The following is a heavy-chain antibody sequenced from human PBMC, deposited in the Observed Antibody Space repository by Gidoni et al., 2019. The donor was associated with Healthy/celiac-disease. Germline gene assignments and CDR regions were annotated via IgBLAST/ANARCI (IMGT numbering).Heavy chain of an antibody. D-gene: IGHD3-10*01. CDR1: GCSISSYY. CDR2: IYYSGSS. J-gene: IGHJ4*02. CDR3: ARVASASYYGSGSYILDY. Sequence: QVKLQESGPGLVKPSETLSLTCTVPGCSISSYYWSWIRQPPGKGLEWIGYIYYSGSSNYSPSLKSRVTISVDTSKNQFSLKLSSVTTADTAVYYCARVASASYYGSGSYILDYWGQGTLVTVSS. V-gene: IGHV4-59*01.